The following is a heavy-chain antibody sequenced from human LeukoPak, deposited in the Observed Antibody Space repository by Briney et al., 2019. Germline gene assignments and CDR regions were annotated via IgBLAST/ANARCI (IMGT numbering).Heavy chain of an antibody. D-gene: IGHD2-2*01. V-gene: IGHV3-30*18. J-gene: IGHJ4*02. CDR1: GFTFSSYG. CDR2: ISYDGSNK. CDR3: AKDHEPLGYCSSTSCYGCSVGY. Sequence: GRSLRLSCAASGFTFSSYGMHWVRQAPGKGLGWMAVISYDGSNKYYADSVKGRFTISRDNSKNALYLQMNSLRAEDTAAYYCAKDHEPLGYCSSTSCYGCSVGYWGQGTLVTVSS.